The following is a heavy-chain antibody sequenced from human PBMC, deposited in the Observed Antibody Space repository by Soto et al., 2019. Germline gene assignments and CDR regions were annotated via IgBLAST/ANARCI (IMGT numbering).Heavy chain of an antibody. CDR2: ISGSGGST. J-gene: IGHJ6*03. D-gene: IGHD1-1*01. CDR3: AKDQGLERRFIYYYYYMDV. Sequence: GGSLRLSCAASGFTFSSYAMSWVRQAPGKGLEWVSAISGSGGSTYYADSVKGRFTISRDNSKNTLYLQMNSLRAEDTAVYYCAKDQGLERRFIYYYYYMDVWGKGTTVTVSS. CDR1: GFTFSSYA. V-gene: IGHV3-23*01.